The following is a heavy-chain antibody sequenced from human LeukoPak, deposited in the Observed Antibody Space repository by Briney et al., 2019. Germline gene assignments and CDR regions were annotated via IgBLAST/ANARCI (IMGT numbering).Heavy chain of an antibody. Sequence: GGSLRLSCLASGFTFSDYYMTWIRQAPGKGLELVSYVSSSGTATYYADSVKGRFSISRDNAKNSLYLQLNSLRADDTGVYYCARGVRSYYDSSGYVAYWGQGILVTVSS. CDR2: VSSSGTAT. V-gene: IGHV3-11*01. D-gene: IGHD3-22*01. CDR1: GFTFSDYY. J-gene: IGHJ4*02. CDR3: ARGVRSYYDSSGYVAY.